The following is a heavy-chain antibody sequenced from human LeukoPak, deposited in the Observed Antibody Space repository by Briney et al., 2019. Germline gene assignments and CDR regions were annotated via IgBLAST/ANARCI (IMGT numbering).Heavy chain of an antibody. V-gene: IGHV1-2*06. J-gene: IGHJ4*02. CDR3: ARAGITMVRGVIGDKYYFDY. D-gene: IGHD3-10*01. Sequence: ASVKVSCKASGYTFTGYYMHWVRQAPGQGLEWMGRINPNSGGTNYAQKFQGRVTMTRDTSTSTVYMELSSLRSEDTAVYYCARAGITMVRGVIGDKYYFDYWGQGTLVTVSS. CDR1: GYTFTGYY. CDR2: INPNSGGT.